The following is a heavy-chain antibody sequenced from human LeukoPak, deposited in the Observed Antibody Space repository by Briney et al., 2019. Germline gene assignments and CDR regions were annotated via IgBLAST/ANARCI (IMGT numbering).Heavy chain of an antibody. J-gene: IGHJ4*02. CDR2: IWYDGSNK. V-gene: IGHV3-33*01. CDR3: ARDRSNYDFWSGYSDY. CDR1: GFTFSSYG. D-gene: IGHD3-3*01. Sequence: PGGSLRLSCAASGFTFSSYGMHWVRQAPGKGLEWVAVIWYDGSNKYYADSVKGRFTISRGNSKNTLYLQMNSLRAEDTAVYYCARDRSNYDFWSGYSDYWGQGTLVTVSS.